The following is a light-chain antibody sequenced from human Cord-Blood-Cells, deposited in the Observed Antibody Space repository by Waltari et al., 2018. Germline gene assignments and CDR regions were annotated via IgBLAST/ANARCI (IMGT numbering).Light chain of an antibody. V-gene: IGKV3-15*01. CDR1: QSVSSN. CDR3: QQYNNWPT. J-gene: IGKJ5*01. CDR2: GAS. Sequence: EIVMSQSPATLSVSPGERATRSCRASQSVSSNLAWYQQKPGQAPRLLSYGASTRATGIPARFSGSGGRTEFTLTISSLQSEDFAVYYYQQYNNWPTFGQGTRLEIK.